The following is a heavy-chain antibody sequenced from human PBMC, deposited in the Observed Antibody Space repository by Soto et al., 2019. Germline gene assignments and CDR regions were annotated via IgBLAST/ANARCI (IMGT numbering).Heavy chain of an antibody. CDR1: GLTFSSYW. Sequence: EVQLVESGGGLVQPGGSLRLSCAASGLTFSSYWMHWVRQAPGKGLVWVSRINSDGSSISYADSVKGRFTISRDNAKNTLDLQMNSLRVEDTAVYYCARETGYSSGWRQDYWGQGTLVAVSS. V-gene: IGHV3-74*01. CDR2: INSDGSSI. CDR3: ARETGYSSGWRQDY. D-gene: IGHD6-19*01. J-gene: IGHJ4*02.